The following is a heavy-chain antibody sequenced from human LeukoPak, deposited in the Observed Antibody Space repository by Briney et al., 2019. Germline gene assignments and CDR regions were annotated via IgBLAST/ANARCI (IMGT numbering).Heavy chain of an antibody. CDR2: ISSSSSYI. D-gene: IGHD6-19*01. CDR3: ARDFGAVAGTSSGS. J-gene: IGHJ5*02. V-gene: IGHV3-21*01. CDR1: GFAFSSYS. Sequence: GGSLRLSCAASGFAFSSYSMNWVRQAPGKGLEWVSSISSSSSYIYYADSVKGRFTISRDNAKNSLYLQMNSLRAEDTAVYCCARDFGAVAGTSSGSWGQGTLATVSS.